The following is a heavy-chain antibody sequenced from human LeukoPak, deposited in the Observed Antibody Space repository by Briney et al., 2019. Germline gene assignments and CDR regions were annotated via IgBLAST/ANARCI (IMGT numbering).Heavy chain of an antibody. Sequence: PGGSLRLSCAASGFTFSSYSMNWVRQAPGKGLEWVSSISSSSYIYYADSVKGRFTISRDNAKNSLYLQMNSLRAEDTAVYYCARGSQYYDSSQDWFDPWGQGTLVTVSS. CDR1: GFTFSSYS. CDR2: ISSSSYI. D-gene: IGHD3-22*01. CDR3: ARGSQYYDSSQDWFDP. J-gene: IGHJ5*02. V-gene: IGHV3-21*01.